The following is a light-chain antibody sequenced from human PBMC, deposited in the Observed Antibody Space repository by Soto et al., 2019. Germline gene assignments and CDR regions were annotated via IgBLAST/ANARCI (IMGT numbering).Light chain of an antibody. Sequence: EILLTQSPGTLSLSPGERATLSCRASQSVTSSYLAWYQLKPGQAPRLLIYGASTRATGIPDRFSGSGSGTAFTLTISRLDPEDFAVYFCQQYGSSPRTFGQGTKVEIK. CDR2: GAS. J-gene: IGKJ1*01. CDR1: QSVTSSY. CDR3: QQYGSSPRT. V-gene: IGKV3-20*01.